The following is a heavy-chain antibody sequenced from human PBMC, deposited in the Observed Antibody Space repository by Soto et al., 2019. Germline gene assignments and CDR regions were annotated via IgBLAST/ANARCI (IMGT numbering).Heavy chain of an antibody. J-gene: IGHJ4*02. CDR1: GGSISSYY. D-gene: IGHD5-12*01. V-gene: IGHV4-59*08. CDR3: ARHRGYSGSGSDY. Sequence: PSETLSLTCTVSGGSISSYYWSWIRQPPGKGLEWIGYIYYSGSTNYNPSLKSRVTISVDTSKNQFSLKLSSVTAADTAVYYCARHRGYSGSGSDYWGQGTLVTVSS. CDR2: IYYSGST.